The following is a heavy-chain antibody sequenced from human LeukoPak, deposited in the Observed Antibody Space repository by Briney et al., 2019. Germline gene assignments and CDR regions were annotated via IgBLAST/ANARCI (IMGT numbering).Heavy chain of an antibody. CDR1: GFTFSSYG. CDR3: AKDRELGRWLQLRTPFDY. V-gene: IGHV3-30*02. J-gene: IGHJ4*02. D-gene: IGHD5-24*01. CDR2: IRYDGSNK. Sequence: GGSLRLSCAASGFTFSSYGMHWVRQAPGKGLEWAAFIRYDGSNKYYADSVKGRFTISRDNSKNTLYLQMNSLRAEDTAVYYCAKDRELGRWLQLRTPFDYWGQGTLVTVSS.